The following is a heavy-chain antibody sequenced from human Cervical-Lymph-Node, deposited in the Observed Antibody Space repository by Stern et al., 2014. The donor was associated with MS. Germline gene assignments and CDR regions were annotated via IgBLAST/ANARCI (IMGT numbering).Heavy chain of an antibody. Sequence: VQLVESGAEVKQPGSSMKVSCKASGGTFSSIEISWVRQAPGQGLEWLGGITPMFGTTNYAPKVQGRVTIVTGASTNTVNIELSSLRSEDTAVYYCVRDQGGIAASWGQGTLVTVSS. CDR2: ITPMFGTT. CDR1: GGTFSSIE. J-gene: IGHJ4*02. D-gene: IGHD6-13*01. CDR3: VRDQGGIAAS. V-gene: IGHV1-69*01.